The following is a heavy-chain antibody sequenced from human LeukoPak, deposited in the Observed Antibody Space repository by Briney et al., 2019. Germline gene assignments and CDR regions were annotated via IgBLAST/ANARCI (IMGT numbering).Heavy chain of an antibody. V-gene: IGHV1-3*01. Sequence: ASVKVSCKASGYTFTSYYMHWVRQAPGQRLEWMGWINAGNGNTKYSQKFQGRVTTTRDTSASTAYMELSSLRSEDTAVYYCASRREYCSTTSCSATFDIWGQGTMVTVSS. D-gene: IGHD2-2*01. CDR1: GYTFTSYY. CDR3: ASRREYCSTTSCSATFDI. J-gene: IGHJ3*02. CDR2: INAGNGNT.